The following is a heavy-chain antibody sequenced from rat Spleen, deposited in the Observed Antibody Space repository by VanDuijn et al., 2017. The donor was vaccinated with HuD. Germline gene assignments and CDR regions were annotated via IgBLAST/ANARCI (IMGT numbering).Heavy chain of an antibody. CDR3: SRGGATRFDY. J-gene: IGHJ2*01. D-gene: IGHD1-11*01. Sequence: VQLKESGPGLVQPSQTLSLTCTVSGFSLSSYGVIWVRQTPGKGLDWVASITKDGGSLFYRDSVKGRFTVSRDNEQNILYLQMDSLRSEDTATYYCSRGGATRFDYWGQGVMVTVSS. CDR1: GFSLSSYG. V-gene: IGHV5-31*01. CDR2: ITKDGGSL.